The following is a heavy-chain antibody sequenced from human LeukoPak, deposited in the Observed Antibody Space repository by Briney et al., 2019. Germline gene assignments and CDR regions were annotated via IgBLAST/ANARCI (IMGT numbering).Heavy chain of an antibody. CDR1: GGSISSYY. J-gene: IGHJ4*02. V-gene: IGHV4-4*09. D-gene: IGHD2-2*01. CDR3: ARHSGSTSWGLDY. Sequence: SETLSLTCTVSGGSISSYYWSWIRQSPGKGLEWLGYIYTSGSTSYNPSLKGRVTISVDTSENQFSLNLNSVTAADTAVYYCARHSGSTSWGLDYWGQGTLVTVSS. CDR2: IYTSGST.